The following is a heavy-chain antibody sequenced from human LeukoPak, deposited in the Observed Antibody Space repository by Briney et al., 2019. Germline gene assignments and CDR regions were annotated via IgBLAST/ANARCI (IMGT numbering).Heavy chain of an antibody. J-gene: IGHJ6*02. V-gene: IGHV3-11*01. Sequence: PGGSLRLSCAASGFTFSDYYMSWIRQAPGKGLEWVSYISSSGSTIYYADSVKGRFTISRDNAKNSLYLQMNSLRAEDTAVYYCASPTGDSYYYYYGMDVWGQGTTVTVSS. CDR2: ISSSGSTI. D-gene: IGHD7-27*01. CDR3: ASPTGDSYYYYYGMDV. CDR1: GFTFSDYY.